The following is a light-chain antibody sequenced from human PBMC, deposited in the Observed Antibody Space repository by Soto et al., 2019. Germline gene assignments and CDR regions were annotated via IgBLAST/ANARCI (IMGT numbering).Light chain of an antibody. CDR3: SSYTSSSTLV. J-gene: IGLJ2*01. V-gene: IGLV2-14*01. CDR1: SSDVGGYNY. CDR2: DVS. Sequence: QSALTQPASVSGSPGQSITISCTGTSSDVGGYNYVSWYQQHPGKAPKLMIYDVSNRPSGVSNRFSGSKSGNTASLTISVLQAEDEADYYFSSYTSSSTLVFGGGTQVTVL.